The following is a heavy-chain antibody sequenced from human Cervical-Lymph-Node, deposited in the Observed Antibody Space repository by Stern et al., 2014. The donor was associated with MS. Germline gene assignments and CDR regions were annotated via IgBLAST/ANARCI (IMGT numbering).Heavy chain of an antibody. CDR2: IWYDGSNK. CDR1: GVTFSGYG. CDR3: ARDRVAVSGMYNWFDP. Sequence: QVQLVESGGGVVQPGRSVRLSCAASGVTFSGYGMHWVRQAPGKGLEWVAGIWYDGSNKYYADSVKGRFSISRDNSKNTLYLQMNSLRAEDTAVYYCARDRVAVSGMYNWFDPWGQGTLVTVSS. D-gene: IGHD6-19*01. V-gene: IGHV3-33*01. J-gene: IGHJ5*02.